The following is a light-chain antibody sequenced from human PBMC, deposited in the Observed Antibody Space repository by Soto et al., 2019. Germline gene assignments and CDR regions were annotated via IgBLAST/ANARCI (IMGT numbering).Light chain of an antibody. CDR1: QGVDNY. CDR2: GTS. CDR3: LQHKSYPIT. Sequence: DIPMTQSPSAMSASVGDRITITCRASQGVDNYLAWFQQKPGKVPKRLIYGTSTVQSGVPSRFSGSGSGTEFTLTISSLQPEDFATYYCLQHKSYPITFGQGTRLEIK. V-gene: IGKV1-17*03. J-gene: IGKJ5*01.